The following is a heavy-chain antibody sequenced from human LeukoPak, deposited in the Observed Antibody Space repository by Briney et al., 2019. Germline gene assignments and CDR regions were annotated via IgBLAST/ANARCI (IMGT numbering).Heavy chain of an antibody. V-gene: IGHV1-8*01. Sequence: ASVKVSCKASGYTFTSYDINWVRQATGQGLEWMGWMNPNSGNTGYAQKFQGRVTMTRNTSICTAYMELSSLRSEDTAVYYCARASSGTIFGVAITYWFDPWGQGTLVTVSS. CDR1: GYTFTSYD. D-gene: IGHD3-3*01. J-gene: IGHJ5*02. CDR2: MNPNSGNT. CDR3: ARASSGTIFGVAITYWFDP.